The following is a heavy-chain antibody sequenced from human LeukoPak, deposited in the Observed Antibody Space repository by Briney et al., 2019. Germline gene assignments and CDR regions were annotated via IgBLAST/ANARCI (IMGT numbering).Heavy chain of an antibody. CDR2: IYYSGST. CDR3: ARVAGKYYYMDV. Sequence: SETLSLTCTVSGDSFNSHYWSWIRQPPGKGLEWIGYIYYSGSTNYNPSLKSRVTISVDTSKNQFSLKLSSVTAADTAVYYCARVAGKYYYMDVWGKGTTVTVSS. CDR1: GDSFNSHY. J-gene: IGHJ6*03. V-gene: IGHV4-59*11. D-gene: IGHD3-10*01.